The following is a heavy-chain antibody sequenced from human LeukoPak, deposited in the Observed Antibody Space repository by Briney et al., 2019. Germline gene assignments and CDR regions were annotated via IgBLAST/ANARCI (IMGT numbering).Heavy chain of an antibody. Sequence: PSETLSLTCTVSGGSISSYYWSWIRQPPGKGLAWIGYIYYSGSTNYNPSLKSRVTISVDTSKNQFSLKLSSVTAADTAVYYCARVGYSNYGYYYYYGMDVWGQGTTVTVSS. CDR3: ARVGYSNYGYYYYYGMDV. CDR2: IYYSGST. CDR1: GGSISSYY. D-gene: IGHD4-4*01. V-gene: IGHV4-59*01. J-gene: IGHJ6*02.